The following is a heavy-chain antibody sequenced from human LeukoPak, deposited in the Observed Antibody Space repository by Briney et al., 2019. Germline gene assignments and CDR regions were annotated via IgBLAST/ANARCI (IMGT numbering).Heavy chain of an antibody. CDR2: ISSSSSYI. CDR3: ARAGGAVAGTGRFDY. Sequence: GGSLRLSCAASGFTFSSYSMNWVRQAPGKGLEWVSSISSSSSYIYYADSVKGRFTISRDNAKNSLYLQMNSLRAGDTAVYYWARAGGAVAGTGRFDYWGQGTLVTVSS. D-gene: IGHD6-19*01. J-gene: IGHJ4*02. V-gene: IGHV3-21*01. CDR1: GFTFSSYS.